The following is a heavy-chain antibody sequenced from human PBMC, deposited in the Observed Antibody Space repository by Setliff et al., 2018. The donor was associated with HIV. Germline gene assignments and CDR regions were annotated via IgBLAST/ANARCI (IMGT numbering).Heavy chain of an antibody. V-gene: IGHV4-4*08. J-gene: IGHJ6*02. CDR2: IHSSGST. CDR1: GGSISSYY. Sequence: SETLSLTCTISGGSISSYYWSWIRQPPGKGLEWIGNIHSSGSTNYNPSLKSRVTISVDTSKNQFSLKVNSVTAADSAVYYCVRCTNGVWQNYYYYYGMDVWGQGTTVTVSS. CDR3: VRCTNGVWQNYYYYYGMDV. D-gene: IGHD2-8*01.